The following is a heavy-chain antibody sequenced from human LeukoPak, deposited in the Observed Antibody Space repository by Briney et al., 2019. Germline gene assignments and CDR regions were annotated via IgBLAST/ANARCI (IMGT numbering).Heavy chain of an antibody. Sequence: SETLSLTCTVSGGSISSYYWSWIRQPPGKGLEWIGYIYHSGSTNYNPSLKSRVTISVDTSKNQLSLKLSSVTAADTAVYYCLRRSVIYWYFDLWGRGTLVTVTS. J-gene: IGHJ2*01. D-gene: IGHD2-21*01. V-gene: IGHV4-59*08. CDR3: LRRSVIYWYFDL. CDR1: GGSISSYY. CDR2: IYHSGST.